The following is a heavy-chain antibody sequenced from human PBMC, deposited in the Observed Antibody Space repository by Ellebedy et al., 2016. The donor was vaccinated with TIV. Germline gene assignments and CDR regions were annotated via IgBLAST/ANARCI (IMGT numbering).Heavy chain of an antibody. CDR2: LWNDGSNE. CDR1: GFAFSSNA. CDR3: AKQNAHSGYVFDY. J-gene: IGHJ4*02. Sequence: GESLKISXVASGFAFSSNAMHWVRQAPGKGLEWVAALWNDGSNEEYTDSVKGRFTISRDNSKNTLYLQMKSLRAEDTAVYYCAKQNAHSGYVFDYWGQGTLVTASS. D-gene: IGHD5-12*01. V-gene: IGHV3-33*03.